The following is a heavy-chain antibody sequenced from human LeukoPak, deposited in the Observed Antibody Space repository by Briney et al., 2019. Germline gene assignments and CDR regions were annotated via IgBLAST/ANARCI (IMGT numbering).Heavy chain of an antibody. D-gene: IGHD4-23*01. CDR1: RGSISTYY. Sequence: SETLSLTCTVSRGSISTYYWSWIRHPPGKGLEWIGYIYYTGTTNYNPSLKSRVTISVDTAKNQFSLKLSSVTAADTAVYYCARVPTMVGEYYFDYWRQGTLVTVSS. V-gene: IGHV4-59*08. CDR3: ARVPTMVGEYYFDY. J-gene: IGHJ4*02. CDR2: IYYTGTT.